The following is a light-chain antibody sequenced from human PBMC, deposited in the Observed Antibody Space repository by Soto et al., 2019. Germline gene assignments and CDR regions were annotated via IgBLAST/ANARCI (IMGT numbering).Light chain of an antibody. J-gene: IGKJ3*01. CDR1: QSVSSN. Sequence: EIVMTQSPATLSVSPGERATLSCRASQSVSSNLAWYQQKPGQAPRLLIYGASTRAAGIPARFSGSGSGTEFPLTISSLQSEDSAVYYCQQYNNWPFTFGPGTKVDIK. V-gene: IGKV3-15*01. CDR2: GAS. CDR3: QQYNNWPFT.